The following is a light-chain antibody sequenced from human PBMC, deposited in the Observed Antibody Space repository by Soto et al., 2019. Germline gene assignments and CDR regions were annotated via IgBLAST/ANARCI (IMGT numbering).Light chain of an antibody. V-gene: IGKV3-15*01. Sequence: EIVMTQSPATLSVSPGERATLSCRASQSISSNLAWYQQKPGQSPRLLIYGASTRATGIPGRFRGSGSGTEFTLTISSLQSEDFAVYYCQQYNNWPPAYTFGQGTKLEIK. CDR2: GAS. CDR3: QQYNNWPPAYT. J-gene: IGKJ2*01. CDR1: QSISSN.